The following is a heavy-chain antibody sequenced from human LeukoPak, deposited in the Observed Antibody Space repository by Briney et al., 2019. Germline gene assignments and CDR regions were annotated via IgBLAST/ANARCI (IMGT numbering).Heavy chain of an antibody. CDR1: GFTFSSYS. J-gene: IGHJ5*02. V-gene: IGHV3-48*02. CDR3: ARDANWFDP. Sequence: GGSLRLSCAASGFTFSSYSMNWVRQAPGKGLEWISYISSSSSTIYYADSVKGRFTISRDNAKNSLHLQMNSLRDEDTAVYYCARDANWFDPWGQGTLVIVSS. CDR2: ISSSSSTI.